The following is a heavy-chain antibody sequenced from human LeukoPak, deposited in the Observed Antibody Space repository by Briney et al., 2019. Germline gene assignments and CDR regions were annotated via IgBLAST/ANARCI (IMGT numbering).Heavy chain of an antibody. CDR3: AVLASQQLTSWFDY. CDR2: ISYDGSNK. CDR1: GFTFSSYA. J-gene: IGHJ4*02. D-gene: IGHD6-13*01. Sequence: PGRSLRLSCAASGFTFSSYAMHWVRQAPGKGLEWVAVISYDGSNKYYADSVKGRFTISRDNSKNTLYLQLTYVRAEDTAIYYCAVLASQQLTSWFDYWGQGTLVTVSS. V-gene: IGHV3-30-3*01.